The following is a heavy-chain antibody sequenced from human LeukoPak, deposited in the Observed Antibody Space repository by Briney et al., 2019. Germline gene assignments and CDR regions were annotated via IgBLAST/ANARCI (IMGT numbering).Heavy chain of an antibody. CDR1: GGSISSSSYY. D-gene: IGHD1-26*01. Sequence: SETLSLTCTVSGGSISSSSYYWGWIRQPPGKGLEWIGSIYYSGSTYYNPSLKSRVTISVDTSKNQFSLKLSSVTAADTAVYYCARLIVGATGGVYWGQGTLVTVST. V-gene: IGHV4-39*01. CDR2: IYYSGST. J-gene: IGHJ4*02. CDR3: ARLIVGATGGVY.